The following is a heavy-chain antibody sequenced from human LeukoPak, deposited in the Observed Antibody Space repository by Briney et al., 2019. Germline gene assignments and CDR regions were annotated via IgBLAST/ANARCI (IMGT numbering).Heavy chain of an antibody. CDR3: ARTDSGSYQKAFDV. J-gene: IGHJ3*01. CDR1: GXTFSTYW. V-gene: IGHV3-7*04. Sequence: GGSLRLSCTASGXTFSTYWVSWVRQAPGRGLEWVANIKQDGSEKYYVDSVKGRFSISRDNAKNSLYLQMNILTAEDTAVYYCARTDSGSYQKAFDVWGQGTLVTVSS. CDR2: IKQDGSEK. D-gene: IGHD1-26*01.